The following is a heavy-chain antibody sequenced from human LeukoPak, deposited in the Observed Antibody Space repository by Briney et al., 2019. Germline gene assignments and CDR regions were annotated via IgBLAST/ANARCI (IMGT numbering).Heavy chain of an antibody. V-gene: IGHV3-30*03. CDR3: ARVPLYSSSWYWFDP. D-gene: IGHD6-13*01. CDR1: GFTFSSYG. J-gene: IGHJ5*02. Sequence: GGSLRLPCAASGFTFSSYGMHWVRQAPGKGLEWVAVISYDGSNKYYADSVKGRFTISRDNSKNALYLQMNSLRAEDTAVYYCARVPLYSSSWYWFDPWGQGTLVTVSS. CDR2: ISYDGSNK.